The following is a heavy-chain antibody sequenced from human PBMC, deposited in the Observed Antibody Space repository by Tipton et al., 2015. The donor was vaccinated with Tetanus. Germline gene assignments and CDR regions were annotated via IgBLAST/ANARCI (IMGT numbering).Heavy chain of an antibody. V-gene: IGHV3-9*01. CDR3: ARMLSGGNY. CDR1: GFTFDDYG. CDR2: ITWNSGSI. J-gene: IGHJ4*02. D-gene: IGHD3-10*02. Sequence: SLRLSCAASGFTFDDYGMHWVRQVPGKGLEWVSGITWNSGSIGYADSVKGRFTISRDNAKNTLYLQMNSLRADDTAVYFCARMLSGGNYWGQGALVTVSS.